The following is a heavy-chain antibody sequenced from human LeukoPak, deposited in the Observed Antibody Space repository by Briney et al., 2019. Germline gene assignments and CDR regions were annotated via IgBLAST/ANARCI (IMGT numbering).Heavy chain of an antibody. CDR3: VRHGLGSSWFGFDY. CDR1: GYTFTTYW. D-gene: IGHD6-13*01. Sequence: GESLKISCKGSGYTFTTYWIGWVRQMPGKGLEWMGIIYSGDSDPRYSPSFQGQVTISADKSISTAYLQWGSLKASDSAMYYCVRHGLGSSWFGFDYWGQGTLVTVSS. V-gene: IGHV5-51*01. J-gene: IGHJ4*02. CDR2: IYSGDSDP.